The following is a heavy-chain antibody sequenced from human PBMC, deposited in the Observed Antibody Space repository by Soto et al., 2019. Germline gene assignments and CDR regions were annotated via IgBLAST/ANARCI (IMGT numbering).Heavy chain of an antibody. CDR1: GVPVSSGSNH. CDR2: ISHSGNT. CDR3: ARDVSDSGWLDC. D-gene: IGHD5-12*01. Sequence: QVQLQESGPGLVKPSETLSLTCTVSGVPVSSGSNHWSWIRQPPGKGLEWIGYISHSGNTDYSSSLESRAIIATDTSNNQFSLKLSSVTAADTAVYYCARDVSDSGWLDCWGQGTLVTVSS. J-gene: IGHJ4*02. V-gene: IGHV4-61*01.